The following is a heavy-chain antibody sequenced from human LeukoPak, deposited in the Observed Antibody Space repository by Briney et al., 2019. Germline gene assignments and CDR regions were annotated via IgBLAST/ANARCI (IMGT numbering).Heavy chain of an antibody. CDR3: TTDPGFTMIPEVDAFDI. CDR1: GFTFGDYA. J-gene: IGHJ3*02. V-gene: IGHV3-49*04. D-gene: IGHD3-22*01. Sequence: QTGGSLRLSCTASGFTFGDYAMSWVRQAPGKGLERVGFIRSKAYGGTTEYAASVKGRFTISRDDSKNTLYLQMNSLKTEDTAVYYCTTDPGFTMIPEVDAFDIWGQGTMVTVSS. CDR2: IRSKAYGGTT.